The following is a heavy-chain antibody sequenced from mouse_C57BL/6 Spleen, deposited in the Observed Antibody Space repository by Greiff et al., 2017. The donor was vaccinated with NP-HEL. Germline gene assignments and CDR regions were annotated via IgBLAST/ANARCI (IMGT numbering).Heavy chain of an antibody. D-gene: IGHD1-1*01. CDR3: TRSLYGSSYDWYFDV. V-gene: IGHV6-6*01. CDR1: GFTFSDAW. CDR2: IRNKANNHAT. Sequence: EVQGVESGGGLVQPGGSMKLSCAASGFTFSDAWMDWVRQSPEKGLEWVAEIRNKANNHATYYAESVKGRFTISRDDSKSSVYLQMNSLRAEDTGIYYCTRSLYGSSYDWYFDVWGTGTTVTVSS. J-gene: IGHJ1*03.